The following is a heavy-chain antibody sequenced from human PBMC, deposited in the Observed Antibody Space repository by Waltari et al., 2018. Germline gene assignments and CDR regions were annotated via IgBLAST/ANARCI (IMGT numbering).Heavy chain of an antibody. Sequence: EVQLVQSGAEVKKPGATVQISCKASGYTFTDYYMHWVQQAPGKGLEWMGRFDTEDGETIYAEKFQGRVTRTADTSTVTAYMELSSLRAEDTAVYYCATYPRDYWGQGTLVTVSS. CDR2: FDTEDGET. J-gene: IGHJ4*02. V-gene: IGHV1-69-2*01. CDR1: GYTFTDYY. CDR3: ATYPRDY.